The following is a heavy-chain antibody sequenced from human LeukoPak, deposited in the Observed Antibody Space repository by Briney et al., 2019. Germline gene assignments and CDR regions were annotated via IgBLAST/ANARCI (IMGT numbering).Heavy chain of an antibody. Sequence: ASVKVSCKASGYTFTGYYMHWVRQAPGQGLEWMGRINPNSGGTNYAQKFQGGVTMTRDTSISTAYMELSRLRSDDTAVYYCARDYDYWSGYPSYYYYYYMDVWGKGTTVTVSS. J-gene: IGHJ6*03. D-gene: IGHD3-3*01. V-gene: IGHV1-2*06. CDR2: INPNSGGT. CDR3: ARDYDYWSGYPSYYYYYYMDV. CDR1: GYTFTGYY.